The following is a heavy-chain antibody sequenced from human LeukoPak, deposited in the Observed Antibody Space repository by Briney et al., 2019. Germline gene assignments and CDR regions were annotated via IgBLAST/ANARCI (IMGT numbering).Heavy chain of an antibody. Sequence: SETLSLTCTVSGGSISSSNYYWGWIRQPPGTGLEWIGYIFNSGSTYYNPSLKSRVTILVDTSKNQFSLKLSSVTAADTAVYYCARDRHKLVDIVAGMLDYWGQGTLVTVSS. CDR1: GGSISSSNYY. CDR3: ARDRHKLVDIVAGMLDY. V-gene: IGHV4-39*07. J-gene: IGHJ4*02. D-gene: IGHD5-12*01. CDR2: IFNSGST.